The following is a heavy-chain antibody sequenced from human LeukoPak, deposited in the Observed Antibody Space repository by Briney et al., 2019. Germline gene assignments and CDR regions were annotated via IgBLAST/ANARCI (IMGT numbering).Heavy chain of an antibody. V-gene: IGHV3-74*01. Sequence: GGSLRLSCAVSVFTFSSYWMHWVRQAPGKGLVWVSHIKTDGSTTAYADSVKGRFTISRDNAKNTLYLQMNSLRAEDTAVYYCARARRYSSAYYYGMDVWGQWTTVTVSS. CDR2: IKTDGSTT. CDR1: VFTFSSYW. CDR3: ARARRYSSAYYYGMDV. D-gene: IGHD5-18*01. J-gene: IGHJ6*02.